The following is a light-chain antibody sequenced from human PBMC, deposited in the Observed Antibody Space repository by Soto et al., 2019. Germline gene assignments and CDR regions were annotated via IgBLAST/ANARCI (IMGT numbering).Light chain of an antibody. CDR2: EVS. Sequence: QSVLTQPASVSGSPGQSITISCTGTSSDVGGYHSVSWYQQHPGIAPKLMIYEVSNRPSGVSNRFSGSKSGNTASLTISGLQAADEADYYCSSYTTSSTRVFGGGTKLTVL. CDR1: SSDVGGYHS. J-gene: IGLJ2*01. CDR3: SSYTTSSTRV. V-gene: IGLV2-14*01.